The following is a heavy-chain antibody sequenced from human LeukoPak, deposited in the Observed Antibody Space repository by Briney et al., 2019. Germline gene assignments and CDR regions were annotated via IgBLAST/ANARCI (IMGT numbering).Heavy chain of an antibody. CDR2: VNPSSGST. CDR3: ARAVGPRGGNWFDP. J-gene: IGHJ5*02. Sequence: ASVKVSCKASGSTFTSYFMHWVRQAPGQGLEWMGVVNPSSGSTTYSQKFQGRVTMTRDTSTSTVYMDLGSLRSDDTAVYYCARAVGPRGGNWFDPWGQGTLVTVSS. CDR1: GSTFTSYF. D-gene: IGHD1-26*01. V-gene: IGHV1-46*01.